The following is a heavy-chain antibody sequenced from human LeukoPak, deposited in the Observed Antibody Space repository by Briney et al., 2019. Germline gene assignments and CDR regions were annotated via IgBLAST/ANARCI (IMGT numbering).Heavy chain of an antibody. Sequence: GGPLRLSCAASGFTFSSYGMHWVRQAPGKGLEWVAVIWYDGSNKYYADSVKGRFTISRDNSKNTLYLQMNSLRAEDTAVYYCARDPYSRTANWFDPWGQGTLVTVSS. J-gene: IGHJ5*02. CDR3: ARDPYSRTANWFDP. D-gene: IGHD6-13*01. CDR1: GFTFSSYG. CDR2: IWYDGSNK. V-gene: IGHV3-33*01.